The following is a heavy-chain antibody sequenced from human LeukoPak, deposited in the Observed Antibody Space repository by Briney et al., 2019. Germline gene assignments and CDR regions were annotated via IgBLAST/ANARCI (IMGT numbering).Heavy chain of an antibody. CDR2: INHSGST. J-gene: IGHJ3*02. CDR1: GYSTSSGYY. Sequence: SETLSLTCTVSGYSTSSGYYWGWIRQPPGKGLEWIGEINHSGSTNYNPSLKSRVTISVDTSKNQFSLKLSSVTAADTAVYYCAREWELLREDAFDIWGQGTMVTVSS. V-gene: IGHV4-38-2*02. CDR3: AREWELLREDAFDI. D-gene: IGHD1-26*01.